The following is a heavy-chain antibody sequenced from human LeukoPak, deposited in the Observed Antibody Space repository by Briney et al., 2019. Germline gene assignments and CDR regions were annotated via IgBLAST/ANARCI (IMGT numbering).Heavy chain of an antibody. CDR2: IYHSGSP. CDR1: GGSISSNNW. V-gene: IGHV4-4*02. CDR3: ARVNINNWHSCDY. Sequence: SETLSLTCTVSGGSISSNNWWGWVRQPPGKGLEWIGEIYHSGSPNYNPSLKSRVTISVDKSRDHFSLNLSSVTAADTAVYYCARVNINNWHSCDYWGQGTLVTVSS. J-gene: IGHJ4*02. D-gene: IGHD1-1*01.